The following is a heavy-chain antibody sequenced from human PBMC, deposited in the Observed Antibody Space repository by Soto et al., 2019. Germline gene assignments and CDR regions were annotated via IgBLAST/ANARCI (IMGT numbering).Heavy chain of an antibody. CDR3: AKGAGGEAAGTYYYYGMDV. V-gene: IGHV3-43D*04. CDR2: ISWDGGST. J-gene: IGHJ6*02. D-gene: IGHD6-13*01. Sequence: PXGCLRLSCAACGFTVDDYAMHWVRQAPGKGLEWVSLISWDGGSTYYADSVKGRFTISRDNSKNSLYLQMNSLRAEDTALYYCAKGAGGEAAGTYYYYGMDVWGQRTTVTVSS. CDR1: GFTVDDYA.